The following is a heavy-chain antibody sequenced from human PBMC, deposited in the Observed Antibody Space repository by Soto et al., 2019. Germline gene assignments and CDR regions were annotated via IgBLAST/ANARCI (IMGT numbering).Heavy chain of an antibody. Sequence: EKGLEWVSAISGSGGSTYYADSVKGRFTISRDNSKNTLYLQMNSLRAEDTAVYYCAKDKPFNLAYCAGDCYVEPYFHYWCQG. J-gene: IGHJ4*02. CDR3: AKDKPFNLAYCAGDCYVEPYFHY. D-gene: IGHD2-21*02. V-gene: IGHV3-23*01. CDR2: ISGSGGST.